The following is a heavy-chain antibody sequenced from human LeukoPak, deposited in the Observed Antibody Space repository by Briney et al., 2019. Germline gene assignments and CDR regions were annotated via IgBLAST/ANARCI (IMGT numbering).Heavy chain of an antibody. Sequence: SQTLSLTCTVSSGSISSSGYYCSWIRQHPGKGLEWIGCIYYSGSTYYNPTLKSRVTISVDTSKNQFSLSLSSVTAADTAVYYCARNADMYYYVDNWGQGTLVTVSS. CDR3: ARNADMYYYVDN. V-gene: IGHV4-31*03. CDR2: IYYSGST. CDR1: SGSISSSGYY. D-gene: IGHD3-10*01. J-gene: IGHJ4*02.